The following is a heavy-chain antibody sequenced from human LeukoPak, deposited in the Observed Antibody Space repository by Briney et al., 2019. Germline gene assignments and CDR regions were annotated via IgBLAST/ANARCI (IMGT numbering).Heavy chain of an antibody. CDR3: ARGGGLDV. CDR2: INHNGNVN. V-gene: IGHV3-7*03. D-gene: IGHD3-16*01. J-gene: IGHJ6*02. CDR1: GFTFSSYW. Sequence: GGSLRLSCAASGFTFSSYWMDWARQAPGEGLEWVASINHNGNVNYYVDSVKGRFTISRDNAKNSLYLQMSNLRAEDTAVYFCARGGGLDVWGQGATVTVSS.